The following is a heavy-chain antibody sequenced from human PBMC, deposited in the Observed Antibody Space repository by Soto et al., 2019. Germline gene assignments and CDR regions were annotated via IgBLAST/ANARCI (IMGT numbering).Heavy chain of an antibody. CDR2: VNPSGGT. CDR1: GYTFTSYG. CDR3: AREWTTDYYGSGSYYPSDYYYYGMDV. V-gene: IGHV1-2*04. D-gene: IGHD3-10*01. Sequence: ASVRVSYKASGYTFTSYGISWVRQAPGQGLEWMGMVNPSGGTNYAQKFQGWVTMTRDTSISTAYMELSRLRSDDTAVYYCAREWTTDYYGSGSYYPSDYYYYGMDVWGQGTTVTVSS. J-gene: IGHJ6*02.